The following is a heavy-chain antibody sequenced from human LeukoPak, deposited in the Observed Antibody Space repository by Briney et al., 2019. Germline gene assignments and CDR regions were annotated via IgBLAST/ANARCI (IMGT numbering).Heavy chain of an antibody. J-gene: IGHJ5*02. CDR1: GFTFSDYY. Sequence: GGSLRLPCAASGFTFSDYYMSWIRQAPGKGLEWVSYISSSSSYTNYADSVKGRFTISRDNAKNSLYLQMNSLRAEDTAVYYCARGTDTAMAWGQGTLVTVSS. CDR3: ARGTDTAMA. D-gene: IGHD5-18*01. V-gene: IGHV3-11*06. CDR2: ISSSSSYT.